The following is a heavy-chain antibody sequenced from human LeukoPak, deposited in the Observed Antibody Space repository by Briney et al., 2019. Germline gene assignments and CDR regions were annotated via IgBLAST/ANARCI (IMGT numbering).Heavy chain of an antibody. V-gene: IGHV4-34*01. D-gene: IGHD3-3*02. J-gene: IGHJ4*02. Sequence: SETLSLTCAVYGGSFSGYYWSWIRQPPGKGLEWIGEINHSGSTNYNPSLKSRVTISVDTSKNQFSLKLSSVTAADTAVYYCARWDHFWSGYGYWGQGTLVTVSS. CDR3: ARWDHFWSGYGY. CDR2: INHSGST. CDR1: GGSFSGYY.